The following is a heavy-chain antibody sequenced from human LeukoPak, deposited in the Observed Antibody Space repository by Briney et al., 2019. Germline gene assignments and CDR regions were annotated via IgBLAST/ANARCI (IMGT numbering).Heavy chain of an antibody. CDR1: GGSFSGYY. J-gene: IGHJ6*03. CDR3: ASSSSGWSRMDV. Sequence: SETLSLTCAVYGGSFSGYYWSWIRQPPGKGLEWIGEINHSGSTNYNPSLKSRVTISVDTSKNQFSLKLSSVTAADTAVYYCASSSSGWSRMDVWGKGATVTVSS. V-gene: IGHV4-34*01. D-gene: IGHD6-19*01. CDR2: INHSGST.